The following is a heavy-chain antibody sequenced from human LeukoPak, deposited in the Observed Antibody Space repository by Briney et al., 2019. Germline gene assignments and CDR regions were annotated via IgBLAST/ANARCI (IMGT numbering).Heavy chain of an antibody. V-gene: IGHV3-30*02. D-gene: IGHD6-6*01. CDR3: AKFIATRLGWFDP. CDR2: IRYDGNNK. Sequence: GGSLRLSCAASGFTFSSYGIHWVRQAPGKGLEWVAFIRYDGNNKYYADSVKGRFTISRDNSKNTLYLQMNSLRAEDTAVYYCAKFIATRLGWFDPWGQGSLVTVSS. CDR1: GFTFSSYG. J-gene: IGHJ5*01.